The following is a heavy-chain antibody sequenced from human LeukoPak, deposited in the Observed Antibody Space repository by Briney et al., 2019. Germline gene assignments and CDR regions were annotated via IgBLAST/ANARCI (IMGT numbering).Heavy chain of an antibody. D-gene: IGHD6-19*01. J-gene: IGHJ5*02. V-gene: IGHV3-48*04. CDR2: ISSSSSTI. Sequence: GGSLRLSCAASGFTFSSYSMNWVRQAPGKGLEWVSYISSSSSTIYYADSVKGRFTISRDNAKNSLYLQMNSLRAEDTAVYYCARGLTEKQWLTPLTFDPWGQGTLVTVSS. CDR3: ARGLTEKQWLTPLTFDP. CDR1: GFTFSSYS.